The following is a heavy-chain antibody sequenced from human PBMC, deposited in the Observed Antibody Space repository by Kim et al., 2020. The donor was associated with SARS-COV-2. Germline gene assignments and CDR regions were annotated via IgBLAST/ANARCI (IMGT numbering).Heavy chain of an antibody. CDR2: IIPIFGTS. V-gene: IGHV1-69*13. CDR1: GGTFSSYA. Sequence: SVKVSCKASGGTFSSYAISWVRQAPGQGLEWMGGIIPIFGTSNYAQKFQGRVTITADESTSTAYMELSSLRSEDTAIYYCARDGGYCSSISCSNWFDPWGQGTLVTVSS. D-gene: IGHD2-2*01. J-gene: IGHJ5*02. CDR3: ARDGGYCSSISCSNWFDP.